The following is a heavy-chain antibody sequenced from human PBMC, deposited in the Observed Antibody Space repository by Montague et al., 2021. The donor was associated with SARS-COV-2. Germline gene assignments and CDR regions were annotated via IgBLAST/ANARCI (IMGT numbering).Heavy chain of an antibody. V-gene: IGHV4-39*01. CDR3: ARKASRGITSFGVVTASYYFDY. D-gene: IGHD3-3*01. Sequence: SETLSLTCTVSGGSISSSSYYWGRIRQPPGKGLEWIGSIYYSGSTYYNPSLKSRVTISVDTSKNQFSLKLSSVTAADTAVYYCARKASRGITSFGVVTASYYFDYWGQGTLVTVSS. CDR1: GGSISSSSYY. J-gene: IGHJ4*02. CDR2: IYYSGST.